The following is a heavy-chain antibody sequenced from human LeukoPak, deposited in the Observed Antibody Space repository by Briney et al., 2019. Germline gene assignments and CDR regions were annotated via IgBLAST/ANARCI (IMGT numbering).Heavy chain of an antibody. V-gene: IGHV3-74*01. Sequence: GGSLRLSCAASGFTFSSYWMHWVRQAPGKGLVWVSRINTDGSSTNYADSVKGRFTISRDNAKNTLSLQMDSLRAEDTAVYYCTRGGVDYWGQGTLVTVSS. CDR1: GFTFSSYW. D-gene: IGHD3-16*01. CDR3: TRGGVDY. J-gene: IGHJ4*02. CDR2: INTDGSST.